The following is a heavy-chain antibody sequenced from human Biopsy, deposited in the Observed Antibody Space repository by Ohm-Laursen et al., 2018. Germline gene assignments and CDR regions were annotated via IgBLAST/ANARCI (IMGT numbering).Heavy chain of an antibody. CDR1: GFTFTVDN. D-gene: IGHD2-8*01. V-gene: IGHV3-21*01. CDR2: ISRDSSHI. CDR3: ARDDGVYARRSGMDV. J-gene: IGHJ6*02. Sequence: SLRLSCTASGFTFTVDNANWVRQAPGKGLEWDSYISRDSSHIYYADSVKGRFTIFRDNAKRSLYLQMNSLRADDTAIYYCARDDGVYARRSGMDVWGQGTTVTVSS.